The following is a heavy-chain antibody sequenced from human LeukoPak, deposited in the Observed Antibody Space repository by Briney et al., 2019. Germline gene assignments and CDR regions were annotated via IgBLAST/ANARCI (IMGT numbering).Heavy chain of an antibody. CDR1: GFTFSSYA. V-gene: IGHV3-23*01. Sequence: GGSLRLSCAASGFTFSSYAMSWVRQAPGKGLEWVSAISGSGGSTYYADSVKGRFTISRDNSRDTLYLQMNSLRVEDTAVYYCAKGYYDYVWGSYYFDYWGQGTLVTVSS. D-gene: IGHD3-16*01. CDR2: ISGSGGST. CDR3: AKGYYDYVWGSYYFDY. J-gene: IGHJ4*02.